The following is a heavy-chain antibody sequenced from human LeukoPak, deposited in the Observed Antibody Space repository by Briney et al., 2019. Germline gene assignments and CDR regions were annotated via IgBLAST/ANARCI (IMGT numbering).Heavy chain of an antibody. CDR2: IIPIFGTA. J-gene: IGHJ6*02. CDR1: GGTFSSYA. D-gene: IGHD4-17*01. CDR3: AGGHGDYIYYYYGMDV. Sequence: ASVKVSCKASGGTFSSYAISWVRQAPGQGLEWMGGIIPIFGTANYAQKFQGRVTITADESTSTAYMELSSLRSEDTAVYYCAGGHGDYIYYYYGMDVWGQGTTVTVSS. V-gene: IGHV1-69*13.